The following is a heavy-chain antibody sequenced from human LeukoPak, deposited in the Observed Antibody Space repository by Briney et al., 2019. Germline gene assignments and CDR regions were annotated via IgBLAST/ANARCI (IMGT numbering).Heavy chain of an antibody. V-gene: IGHV1-24*01. CDR1: GYTLTELS. Sequence: ASVKVSCKVSGYTLTELSMHWVRQAPGKGLEWMGGFDPEDGETIYAQKFQGRVTMTEDTSTDTAYMELSSLRSEDTAVYYCATDPLDYYDSSGYYLGFYWGQGTLDTVSS. D-gene: IGHD3-22*01. CDR3: ATDPLDYYDSSGYYLGFY. CDR2: FDPEDGET. J-gene: IGHJ4*02.